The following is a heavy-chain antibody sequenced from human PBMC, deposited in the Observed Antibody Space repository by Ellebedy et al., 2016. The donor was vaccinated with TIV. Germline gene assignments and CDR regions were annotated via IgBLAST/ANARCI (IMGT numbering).Heavy chain of an antibody. V-gene: IGHV4-39*01. CDR2: VYYNGNT. CDR3: ARNPPTYNWVDS. J-gene: IGHJ5*01. CDR1: GGSIRRSSYY. Sequence: SETLSLTCTVSGGSIRRSSYYWGWIRQPPGTGLEWIGNVYYNGNTDYNPSLKSRVTISADTSKNQFSLKLRSVTAADTAVYYCARNPPTYNWVDSWGQGTLVTVSS.